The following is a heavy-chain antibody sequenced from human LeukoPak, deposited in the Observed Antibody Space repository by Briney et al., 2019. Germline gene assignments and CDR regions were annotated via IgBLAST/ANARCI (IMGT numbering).Heavy chain of an antibody. J-gene: IGHJ3*02. CDR3: ARQGPPDYYDSSGYQAFDI. Sequence: SETLFLTCAVSGGSISSYYWSWIRQPPGKGLEWIGYIYYSGSTNYNPSLKSRVTISVDTSKNQFSLKLSSVTAADTAAYYCARQGPPDYYDSSGYQAFDIWGQGTMVTVSS. D-gene: IGHD3-22*01. CDR1: GGSISSYY. CDR2: IYYSGST. V-gene: IGHV4-59*08.